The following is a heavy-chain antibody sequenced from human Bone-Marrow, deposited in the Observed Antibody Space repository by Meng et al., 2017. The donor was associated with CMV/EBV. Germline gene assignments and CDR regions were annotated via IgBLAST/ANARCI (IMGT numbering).Heavy chain of an antibody. CDR2: IYYSGST. J-gene: IGHJ6*02. CDR3: ARSDTMGVGYGMDV. D-gene: IGHD3-10*01. V-gene: IGHV4-61*01. CDR1: GGSLSSGSFY. Sequence: SETLSLTCTVSGGSLSSGSFYWSWIRQPPGKGLEWIGNIYYSGSTNYNPSLKSRVTISVDTSKNQFSLKLSSVTAADTAVYYCARSDTMGVGYGMDVWGQGTTVTVSS.